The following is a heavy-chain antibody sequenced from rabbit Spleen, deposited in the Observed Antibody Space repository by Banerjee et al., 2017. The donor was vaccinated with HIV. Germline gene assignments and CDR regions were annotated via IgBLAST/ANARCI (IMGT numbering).Heavy chain of an antibody. D-gene: IGHD5-1*01. V-gene: IGHV1S45*01. Sequence: EESGGDLVKPEGSLTLTCTASGFSFSSSYWICWVRQAPGKGLEWIACIDVSSSGSTYYASWAKGRFTISRTSSTTVALQMTSLTAADTATYFCARDLVTVIGWNFNLWGPGTLVTVS. CDR1: GFSFSSSYW. CDR3: ARDLVTVIGWNFNL. J-gene: IGHJ4*01. CDR2: IDVSSSGST.